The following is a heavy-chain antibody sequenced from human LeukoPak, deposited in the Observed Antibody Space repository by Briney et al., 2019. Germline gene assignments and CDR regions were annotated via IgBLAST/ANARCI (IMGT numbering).Heavy chain of an antibody. CDR1: GFRFSSYA. CDR2: ISSSSSYI. Sequence: SGGSLRLSCGASGFRFSSYAMSWVRQAPGKGLEWVSSISSSSSYIYYADSVKGRFTISRDNAKNSLYLQMNSLRAEDTAVYYCARDRRYYFDYWGQGTLVTVSS. V-gene: IGHV3-21*01. CDR3: ARDRRYYFDY. J-gene: IGHJ4*02.